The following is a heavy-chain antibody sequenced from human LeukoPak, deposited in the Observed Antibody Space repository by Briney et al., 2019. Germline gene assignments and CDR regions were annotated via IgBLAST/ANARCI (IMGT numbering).Heavy chain of an antibody. D-gene: IGHD3-22*01. CDR2: ISSSSSYI. Sequence: GGSLRLSCAASGFTFSSYSMNWVRQAPGKGLEWVSSISSSSSYIYYADSVKGRFTISRDNAKNSLYLQMNSLRAEDTAVYYCAGDQYYDSSGYSSHEAFDYWGQGTLVTVSS. CDR1: GFTFSSYS. CDR3: AGDQYYDSSGYSSHEAFDY. V-gene: IGHV3-21*01. J-gene: IGHJ4*02.